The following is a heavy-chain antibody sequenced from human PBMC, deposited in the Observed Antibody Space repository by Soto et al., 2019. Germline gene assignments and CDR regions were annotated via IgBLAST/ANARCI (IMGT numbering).Heavy chain of an antibody. CDR3: LRGRYGSQIH. CDR2: LYSGGAT. CDR1: GFIVSSNY. D-gene: IGHD3-10*01. Sequence: EVRLVESGGGLVQPGGSLRLSCAASGFIVSSNYMTGVRQAPGKGLEWVSLLYSGGATHYAASVKGRFTISSHSSQNTLFLQMNSLRTEDTATYYCLRGRYGSQIHWGQGTKVTVSS. J-gene: IGHJ4*02. V-gene: IGHV3-53*04.